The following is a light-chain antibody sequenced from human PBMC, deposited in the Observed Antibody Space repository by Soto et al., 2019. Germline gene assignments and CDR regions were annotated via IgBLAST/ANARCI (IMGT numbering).Light chain of an antibody. CDR1: QSVSTN. V-gene: IGKV3-15*01. CDR3: QHYNNWPSYT. Sequence: EIVMTQSPASLSVSPGESATLSCRASQSVSTNLAWYQQKPGQAPRLLIYGASTRATGIPARFSGSGSGTEFTLAISSLQSEDFAVYYCQHYNNWPSYTFGQGTKVDIK. J-gene: IGKJ2*01. CDR2: GAS.